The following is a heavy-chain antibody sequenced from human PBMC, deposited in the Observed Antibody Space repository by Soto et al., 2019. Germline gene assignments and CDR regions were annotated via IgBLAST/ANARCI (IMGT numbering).Heavy chain of an antibody. J-gene: IGHJ4*02. Sequence: SETLSLTCTVSGDSISSYYWSWIRQPPGKGLEWIGYIYYSGSTNYNPSLKSRVTISVDTSKNQFSLKLSSVTAADTAVYYCGRAGRDGYKRPLDYWGQGTLVTVSS. CDR2: IYYSGST. D-gene: IGHD5-12*01. V-gene: IGHV4-59*01. CDR3: GRAGRDGYKRPLDY. CDR1: GDSISSYY.